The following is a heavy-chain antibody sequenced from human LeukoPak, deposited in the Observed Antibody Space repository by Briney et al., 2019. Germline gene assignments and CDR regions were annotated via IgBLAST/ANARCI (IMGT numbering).Heavy chain of an antibody. Sequence: QTGGSLRLSCAASGFTFSSSWMHWVRQVPGKGLVWVSRLNSDGSSINYADSVKGRFTISRDNAENTLYLQMNSLRVEDTAVYYCARGVAGTLDYWGQGTLATVSS. D-gene: IGHD6-19*01. CDR1: GFTFSSSW. V-gene: IGHV3-74*01. J-gene: IGHJ4*02. CDR2: LNSDGSSI. CDR3: ARGVAGTLDY.